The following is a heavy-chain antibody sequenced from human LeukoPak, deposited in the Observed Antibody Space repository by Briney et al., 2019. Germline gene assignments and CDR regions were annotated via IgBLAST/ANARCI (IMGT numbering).Heavy chain of an antibody. CDR1: GGSISNSSYF. J-gene: IGHJ4*02. CDR2: IYYAGST. D-gene: IGHD4-17*01. V-gene: IGHV4-39*07. Sequence: SETLSLTCSVSGGSISNSSYFWGWVRQPPGTGLEWIGSIYYAGSTYYNPSLKSRVTISVDKSKNQFSLQVRSVTAADTAVYYCARRPATVASPLDYWGQGTLVTVSS. CDR3: ARRPATVASPLDY.